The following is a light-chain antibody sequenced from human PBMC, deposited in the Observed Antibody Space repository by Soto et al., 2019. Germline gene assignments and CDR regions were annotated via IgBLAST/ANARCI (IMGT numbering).Light chain of an antibody. CDR2: GAS. Sequence: EIVLTQSPGTLSLSPGERATLSCRASQSVSSDYLAWYQQKPGQAPRLLLYGASTRATGIPDRFSGSGSGTDFTLTISSLEPEDFAVYSCQQYGSSPYTFGQGTKLEIK. J-gene: IGKJ2*01. CDR1: QSVSSDY. V-gene: IGKV3-20*01. CDR3: QQYGSSPYT.